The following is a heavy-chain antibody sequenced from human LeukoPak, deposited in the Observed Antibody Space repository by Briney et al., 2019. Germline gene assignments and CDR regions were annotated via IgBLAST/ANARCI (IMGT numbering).Heavy chain of an antibody. CDR1: GFTFSSNA. Sequence: PGGSLRLSCVASGFTFSSNAMSWVRQAPGMGPDWVSSITFSGSSTDYADSVKGRFTISRDNAKNSLYLQMNSLRAEDTAVYYCARDYSNYAYWGQGTLVTVSS. D-gene: IGHD4-11*01. J-gene: IGHJ4*02. V-gene: IGHV3-23*01. CDR3: ARDYSNYAY. CDR2: ITFSGSST.